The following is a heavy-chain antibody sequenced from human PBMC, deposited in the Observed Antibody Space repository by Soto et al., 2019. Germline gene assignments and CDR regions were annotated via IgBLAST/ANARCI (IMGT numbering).Heavy chain of an antibody. CDR1: GYTFTGYY. Sequence: ASVKVSCKASGYTFTGYYMHWVRQAPGQGLEWMGWINAYSGNTNYAQKLQGWVTMTTDTSTSTAYMELRSLRSDDTAVYYCARDRIYYDFWSGYYRNDAFDIWGQGTMVTVSS. V-gene: IGHV1-2*04. CDR3: ARDRIYYDFWSGYYRNDAFDI. D-gene: IGHD3-3*01. CDR2: INAYSGNT. J-gene: IGHJ3*02.